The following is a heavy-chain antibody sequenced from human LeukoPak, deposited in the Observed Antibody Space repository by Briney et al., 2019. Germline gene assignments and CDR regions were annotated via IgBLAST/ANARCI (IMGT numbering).Heavy chain of an antibody. Sequence: GGFLRLSCAVSGFTFSGFWMSWSRQAPGKGLEWVASINSDGSEGYYADVVKGRFTISRDNAKNSLYLQINSLRAEDTAVYYCARSSYSSSSSVWGQGAMVTVSP. D-gene: IGHD6-6*01. CDR3: ARSSYSSSSSV. CDR2: INSDGSEG. CDR1: GFTFSGFW. J-gene: IGHJ3*01. V-gene: IGHV3-7*03.